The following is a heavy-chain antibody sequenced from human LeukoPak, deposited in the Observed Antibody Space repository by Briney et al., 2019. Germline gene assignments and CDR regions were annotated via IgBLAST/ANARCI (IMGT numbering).Heavy chain of an antibody. CDR1: GFTFRNYW. J-gene: IGHJ2*01. D-gene: IGHD4-17*01. CDR3: AREDYNDSGWYFDL. V-gene: IGHV3-74*01. Sequence: GGSLRLSCAASGFTFRNYWMHWVRQAPGRGLVWVARIKSDGTSTTYAEPVKGRFTTSRDNAKNTLYVQMNSLRAEDTAVYYCAREDYNDSGWYFDLWGRGTLVTVSS. CDR2: IKSDGTST.